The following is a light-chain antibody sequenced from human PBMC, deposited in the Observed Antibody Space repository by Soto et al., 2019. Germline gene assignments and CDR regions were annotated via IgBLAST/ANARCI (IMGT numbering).Light chain of an antibody. CDR1: RSISDW. CDR3: HQYKSYPWT. Sequence: DIQMTQSPSSLSPSVGDRVTITCRASRSISDWLAWYQQKPGKAPELLIFDASNLKSGVSSRFSGSGSGTELTLTISRLQPDDVATYYCHQYKSYPWTFGQGTKVDIK. V-gene: IGKV1-5*01. CDR2: DAS. J-gene: IGKJ1*01.